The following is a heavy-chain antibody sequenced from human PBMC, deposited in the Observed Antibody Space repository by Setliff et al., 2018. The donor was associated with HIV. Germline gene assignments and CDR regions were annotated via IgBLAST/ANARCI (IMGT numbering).Heavy chain of an antibody. D-gene: IGHD2-21*01. V-gene: IGHV3-15*01. CDR1: GFFFKNAW. J-gene: IGHJ4*02. CDR3: TRGHYSTFG. CDR2: IKSEADGGTE. Sequence: GGSLRLSCAASGFFFKNAWMSWVRQAPGKGLEWIGRIKSEADGGTEESAAFLKGRFTIFRDNTKDSLYLQMSSLRAEDTAVYYCTRGHYSTFGWGQGTLVTVSS.